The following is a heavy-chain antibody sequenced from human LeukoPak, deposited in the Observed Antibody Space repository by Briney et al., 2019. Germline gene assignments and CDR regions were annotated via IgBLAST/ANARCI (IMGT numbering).Heavy chain of an antibody. Sequence: SETLSLTCTVSGGSISSSSYYWGWIRQPPGKGLEWIGSIYYSGSTYYNPSLKSRVTISVDTSKNQFSLKLSSVTAADTAVYYCARGAAAGDNAFDIWGQGTMVTVSS. V-gene: IGHV4-39*01. CDR3: ARGAAAGDNAFDI. CDR1: GGSISSSSYY. J-gene: IGHJ3*02. CDR2: IYYSGST. D-gene: IGHD6-13*01.